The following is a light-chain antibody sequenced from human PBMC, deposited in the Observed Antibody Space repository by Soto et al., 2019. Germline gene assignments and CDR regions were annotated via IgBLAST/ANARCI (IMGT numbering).Light chain of an antibody. V-gene: IGKV1-6*01. CDR3: QKYNSASWT. Sequence: AIQMTQSPSSLSASVGDRVTITCRASQGIRTDLGWYQQKPGKAPKLLIYAASSLQSGVPSRFSGSGSGTDFTLTISSLQPEDVATYYCQKYNSASWTFGQGTKVDI. CDR2: AAS. CDR1: QGIRTD. J-gene: IGKJ1*01.